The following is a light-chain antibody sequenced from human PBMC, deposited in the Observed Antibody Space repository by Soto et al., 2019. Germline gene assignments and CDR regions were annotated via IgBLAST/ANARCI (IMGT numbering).Light chain of an antibody. Sequence: EIVLTQSPGTLSLSPGERATLSCRASQSVSSSYLAWYQQKPGQAPRLLIYGASSRATGIPDRFSGSGSGTDLTLTISRLEPEDLAVYYCQQYGSSPRLTFGGGTKVEIK. V-gene: IGKV3-20*01. CDR3: QQYGSSPRLT. CDR1: QSVSSSY. CDR2: GAS. J-gene: IGKJ4*01.